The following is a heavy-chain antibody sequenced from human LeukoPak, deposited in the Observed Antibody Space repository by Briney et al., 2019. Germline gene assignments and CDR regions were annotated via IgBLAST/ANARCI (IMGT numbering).Heavy chain of an antibody. V-gene: IGHV4-34*01. D-gene: IGHD3-10*01. CDR1: GGSFSGYY. CDR2: INHSGST. Sequence: TPSETLSLTCAVYGGSFSGYYWSWIRQPPGKGLEWIGEINHSGSTNYNPSLKSRVTISVDTSKNQFSLKLSSATAADTAVYYCARRVPSDYWGQGTLVTVSS. CDR3: ARRVPSDY. J-gene: IGHJ4*02.